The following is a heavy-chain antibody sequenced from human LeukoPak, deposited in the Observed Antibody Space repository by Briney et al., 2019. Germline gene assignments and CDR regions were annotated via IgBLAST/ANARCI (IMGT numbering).Heavy chain of an antibody. J-gene: IGHJ3*02. V-gene: IGHV4-39*01. Sequence: SETLSLTCTVSGGSISSSSYYWGWIRQPPGKGLEWIGNIYYSGSTYYNPSLRSRVTISVDTSKNQFSLKLSSVTAADTAVYYCAGPGGDAFDIWGQGTMVTVSS. CDR1: GGSISSSSYY. CDR2: IYYSGST. CDR3: AGPGGDAFDI.